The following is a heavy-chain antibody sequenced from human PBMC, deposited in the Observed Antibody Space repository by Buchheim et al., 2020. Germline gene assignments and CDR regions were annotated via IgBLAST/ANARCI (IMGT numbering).Heavy chain of an antibody. V-gene: IGHV3-30*18. D-gene: IGHD3-22*01. Sequence: QVQLVESGGGVVQPGRSLRLSCAASGFTFSSYGMHWVRQAPGKGLEWVVVISYDGSNKYYADSVKGRFTISRDNSKNTLYLQMNSLRAEDTAVYYCAKDFNYYDSSGYPSWGQGTL. CDR3: AKDFNYYDSSGYPS. CDR1: GFTFSSYG. CDR2: ISYDGSNK. J-gene: IGHJ4*02.